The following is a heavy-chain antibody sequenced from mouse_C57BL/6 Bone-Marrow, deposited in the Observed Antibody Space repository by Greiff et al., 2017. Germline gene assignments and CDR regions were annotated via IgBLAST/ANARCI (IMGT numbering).Heavy chain of an antibody. Sequence: VQLQQSGAELARPGASVKMSCKASGYTFTSYTMHWVKQRPGQGLEWIGYINPSSGYTKYNQKFKDKATLTADKSSSTAYMQLSSLTSEDSAVYYCASTVGATRYFDVWGTGTTVTVSS. CDR2: INPSSGYT. CDR1: GYTFTSYT. D-gene: IGHD1-1*01. J-gene: IGHJ1*03. V-gene: IGHV1-4*01. CDR3: ASTVGATRYFDV.